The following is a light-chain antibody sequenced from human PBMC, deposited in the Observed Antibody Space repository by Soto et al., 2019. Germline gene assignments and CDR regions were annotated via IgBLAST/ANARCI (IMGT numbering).Light chain of an antibody. CDR1: QSVSNNY. CDR3: QQYDNVLFTST. Sequence: EIVLTQSPGTLSLSPGERATLSCRASQSVSNNYLAWYQQKPGQAPRLLIYGASNRATGIPDRFSGSGSGTDFTLTISSLQPEDFATYYCQQYDNVLFTSTFGQGTKVEMK. J-gene: IGKJ2*01. V-gene: IGKV3-20*01. CDR2: GAS.